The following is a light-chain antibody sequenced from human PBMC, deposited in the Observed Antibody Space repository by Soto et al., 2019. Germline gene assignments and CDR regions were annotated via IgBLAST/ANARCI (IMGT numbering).Light chain of an antibody. CDR1: QSVSNTY. V-gene: IGKV3-20*01. CDR3: QQYGRSPGLFT. CDR2: DAS. J-gene: IGKJ3*01. Sequence: EIVLTQSPGTLSLSPEERDTLSCRASQSVSNTYLAWYQQKPGQAPRLLIYDASSRATGVPDRFSGSGSGTEFTLSISRLEPEDFAIYYCQQYGRSPGLFTFGPGTKVDIK.